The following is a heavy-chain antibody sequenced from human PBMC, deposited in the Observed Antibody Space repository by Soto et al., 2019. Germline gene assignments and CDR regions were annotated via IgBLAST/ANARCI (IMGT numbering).Heavy chain of an antibody. J-gene: IGHJ2*01. CDR1: GGSISSGGYY. V-gene: IGHV4-31*03. CDR2: IYYSGST. D-gene: IGHD6-19*01. Sequence: QVQLQESGPGLVKPSQTLSLTCTVSGGSISSGGYYWSWIRQHPGKGLEWIGYIYYSGSTYYNPSLESRVTISVDTSKNQFSLKLSSVTAADTAVYYCARGEGVAGPYWYFDLWGRGTLVTVSS. CDR3: ARGEGVAGPYWYFDL.